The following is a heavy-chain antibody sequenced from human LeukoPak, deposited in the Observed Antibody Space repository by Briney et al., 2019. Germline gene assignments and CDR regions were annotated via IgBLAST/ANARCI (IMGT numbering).Heavy chain of an antibody. CDR2: IYYSGST. J-gene: IGHJ4*02. CDR1: GYSISSGYY. V-gene: IGHV4-38-2*02. CDR3: ARGGVGYFDPRVFDY. Sequence: PSETLSLTCSVSGYSISSGYYWGWIRQPPGKGLEWIGYIYYSGSTNYNPSLKSRVTISVDTSKNQFSLKLSSVTAADTAVYYCARGGVGYFDPRVFDYWGQGTLVTVSS. D-gene: IGHD3-9*01.